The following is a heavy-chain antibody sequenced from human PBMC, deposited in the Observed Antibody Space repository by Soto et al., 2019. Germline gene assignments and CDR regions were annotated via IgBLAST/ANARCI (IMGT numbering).Heavy chain of an antibody. CDR3: ARGHAVRPAAARPHASWFDP. D-gene: IGHD6-6*01. CDR1: GGSFSGYY. CDR2: INHRGST. J-gene: IGHJ5*02. Sequence: QVQLQQWGAGLLKPSDTLSLTCAVYGGSFSGYYWSWIRQPPGKGLELIGEINHRGSTNYNPSLKRRVPISVDPSKNQFSLKLSSVTAAETAVSYCARGHAVRPAAARPHASWFDPWGQGTLVTVSS. V-gene: IGHV4-34*01.